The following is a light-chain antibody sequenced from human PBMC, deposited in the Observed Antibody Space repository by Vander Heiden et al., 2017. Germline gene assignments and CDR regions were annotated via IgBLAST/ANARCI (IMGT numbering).Light chain of an antibody. CDR1: SSNSGNNY. CDR3: GTWDSSRSAVV. J-gene: IGLJ2*01. Sequence: QSVLTQPPSVSAAPGQKVTISCSGSSSNSGNNYVSWYQHLPATAPNLLLYDNNKRPSGIPDRFSGSKSGTSATLTITGLQTGDEADYYCGTWDSSRSAVVFGGGTKLTVL. V-gene: IGLV1-51*01. CDR2: DNN.